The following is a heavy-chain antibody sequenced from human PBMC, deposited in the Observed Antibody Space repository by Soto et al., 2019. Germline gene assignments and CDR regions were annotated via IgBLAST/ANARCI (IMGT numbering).Heavy chain of an antibody. CDR3: VRRTEGKEGYSY. D-gene: IGHD1-26*01. V-gene: IGHV1-69*06. J-gene: IGHJ4*02. CDR2: IIPFVGTA. Sequence: QVQLVQSGAEVKKPGSSVKVSCQVSGGTFSTYGLGWVRQAPGQGLEWMGAIIPFVGTAHYAQKFRDRVTITEDRSTTTTYMEVKSLTSEATAVYYCVRRTEGKEGYSYWGQGTLVSVS. CDR1: GGTFSTYG.